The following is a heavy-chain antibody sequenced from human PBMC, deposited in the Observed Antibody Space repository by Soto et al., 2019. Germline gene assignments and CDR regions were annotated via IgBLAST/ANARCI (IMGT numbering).Heavy chain of an antibody. J-gene: IGHJ5*02. V-gene: IGHV3-21*01. CDR1: GFTFSSYS. D-gene: IGHD2-21*02. CDR2: ISSSSSYI. Sequence: EVQLVESGGGLVKPGGSLRLSCAASGFTFSSYSMNWVRQAPGKGLEWVSSISSSSSYIYYADSVKGRFTISRDNAKNSLYLQMNSLRAEDTAVYYCVRVGHHYNCGGDCYGTNWFDPWGQGTLVTVSS. CDR3: VRVGHHYNCGGDCYGTNWFDP.